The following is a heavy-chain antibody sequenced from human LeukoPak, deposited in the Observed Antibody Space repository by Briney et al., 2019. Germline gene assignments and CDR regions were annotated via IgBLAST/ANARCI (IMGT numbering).Heavy chain of an antibody. CDR3: ASRTTVIAERAFDI. Sequence: GPLRLSCTASGFTFSDFYMSWIRQAPGKGLEWVSYISSSSSYPNYADSVKGRFTISRDNAKNSLYLQMNSLRAEDTAVYYCASRTTVIAERAFDIWGQGTMVTVSS. V-gene: IGHV3-11*06. CDR1: GFTFSDFY. J-gene: IGHJ3*02. D-gene: IGHD4-17*01. CDR2: ISSSSSYP.